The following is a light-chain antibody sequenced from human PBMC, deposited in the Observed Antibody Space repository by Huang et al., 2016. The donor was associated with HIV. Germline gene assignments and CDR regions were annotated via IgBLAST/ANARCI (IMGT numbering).Light chain of an antibody. CDR2: DSF. V-gene: IGKV3-11*01. Sequence: DIVLTQSPDTLSLSPGQRAPLSSRASHHIGSSLAWYQHKPGQAPRLLIYDSFKRATDIEAGFSGSGSGTDFTITISSLKVEDFAVYYCQQRSTLITFGQGTRLE. CDR1: HHIGSS. J-gene: IGKJ5*01. CDR3: QQRSTLIT.